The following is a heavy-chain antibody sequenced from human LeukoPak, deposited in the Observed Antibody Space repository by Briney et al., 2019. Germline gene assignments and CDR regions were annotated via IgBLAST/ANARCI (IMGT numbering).Heavy chain of an antibody. CDR2: INSDGSST. Sequence: PGGSLRLSCAAPGFTFSSYWMHWVRQAPGKGLVWVSRINSDGSSTSYADSVKGRFTISRDNAKNTLYLQMNSLRAEDTAVYYCARGRGSGSYYFDYWGQGTLVTVSS. J-gene: IGHJ4*02. D-gene: IGHD3-10*01. CDR1: GFTFSSYW. V-gene: IGHV3-74*01. CDR3: ARGRGSGSYYFDY.